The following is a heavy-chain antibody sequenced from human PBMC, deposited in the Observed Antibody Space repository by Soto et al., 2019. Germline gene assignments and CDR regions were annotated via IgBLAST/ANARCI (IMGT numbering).Heavy chain of an antibody. CDR2: IRSKAYGGTT. CDR1: GFTFGDYA. J-gene: IGHJ5*02. Sequence: GGSLRLSCTASGFTFGDYAMSWVRQAPGKGLEWVGFIRSKAYGGTTEYAASVKGRFTISRDDSKSIAYLQMNSMKTEDTAVYYCTRETISGYSSSWYVHWGQGTLVTVSS. CDR3: TRETISGYSSSWYVH. V-gene: IGHV3-49*04. D-gene: IGHD6-13*01.